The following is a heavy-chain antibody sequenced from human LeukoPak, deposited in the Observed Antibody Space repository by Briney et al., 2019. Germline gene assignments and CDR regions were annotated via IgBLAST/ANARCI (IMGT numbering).Heavy chain of an antibody. V-gene: IGHV3-74*01. CDR2: ITSDGSST. CDR3: VSMGYCSTSSCQP. J-gene: IGHJ4*02. CDR1: GFTFSNYL. Sequence: PGGSLRLSCAASGFTFSNYLMHWVRQAAGKGLVWVSRITSDGSSTHYADSVKGRFTISRDNAKNTLYLQMNRLTAEDTAVYYCVSMGYCSTSSCQPWGQGTLVTVSS. D-gene: IGHD2-2*01.